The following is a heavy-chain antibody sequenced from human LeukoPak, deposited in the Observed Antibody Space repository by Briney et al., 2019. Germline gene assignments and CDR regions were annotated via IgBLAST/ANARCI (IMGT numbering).Heavy chain of an antibody. D-gene: IGHD2-15*01. CDR3: AKDHRVVVAALRPVWFDP. V-gene: IGHV3-23*01. J-gene: IGHJ5*02. CDR1: GFTFSSYA. CDR2: ISGSGGST. Sequence: GGSLRLSCAASGFTFSSYAMSWVRQAPGKGLEWVSAISGSGGSTYYADSVKGRFTISRDNSKNTLYLQMNSLRAEDTAVYYCAKDHRVVVAALRPVWFDPWGRGTLVTVSS.